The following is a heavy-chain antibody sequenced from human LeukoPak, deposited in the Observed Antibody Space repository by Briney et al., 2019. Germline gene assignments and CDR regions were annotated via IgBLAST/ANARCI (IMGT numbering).Heavy chain of an antibody. CDR2: IYSGGST. V-gene: IGHV3-66*01. CDR3: ARGVAGYYYYGMDV. J-gene: IGHJ6*02. D-gene: IGHD6-19*01. Sequence: PGGSLRLSCAASGFTVSSNYMRWVRQAPGKGLEWVSVIYSGGSTYYADSVKGRFTISRDNSKNTLYLQMNSLRAEDTAVYYCARGVAGYYYYGMDVWGQGTTVTVSS. CDR1: GFTVSSNY.